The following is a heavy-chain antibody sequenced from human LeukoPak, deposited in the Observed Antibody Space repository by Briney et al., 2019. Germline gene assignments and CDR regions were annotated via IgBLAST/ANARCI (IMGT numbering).Heavy chain of an antibody. CDR1: GGSISSYY. CDR3: ARGHSGRGGIDP. V-gene: IGHV4-59*01. Sequence: SETLSLTCTVSGGSISSYYWSWIRQPAGKGLEWIGYIYYSGSTNYNPSLKSPVTISVATSKNQFSLKLSSVTAADTAAYYCARGHSGRGGIDPWGQGTLVTVSS. D-gene: IGHD3-10*02. J-gene: IGHJ5*02. CDR2: IYYSGST.